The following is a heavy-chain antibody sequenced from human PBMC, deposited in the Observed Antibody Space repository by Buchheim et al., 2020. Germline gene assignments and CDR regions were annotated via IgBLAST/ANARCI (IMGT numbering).Heavy chain of an antibody. J-gene: IGHJ4*02. CDR3: ARCATTTGTCYLAY. V-gene: IGHV3-23*01. D-gene: IGHD1-26*01. Sequence: EVQLLESGGELVQPGGSLRLSCAASGFTFSNYAMNWVRQAPGKGLEWVSGISGSGENTYYVGSGKGQFTISRDNSKNTLYLQVNSLRAEDTAVYYCARCATTTGTCYLAYWGQGTL. CDR1: GFTFSNYA. CDR2: ISGSGENT.